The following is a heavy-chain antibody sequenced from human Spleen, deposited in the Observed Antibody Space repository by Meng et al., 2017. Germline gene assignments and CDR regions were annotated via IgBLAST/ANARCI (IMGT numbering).Heavy chain of an antibody. Sequence: GESLKISCAASGFTFSSYAMHWVRQAPGKGLEWVANIKQDGSEKYYVDSVKGRFTISRDNAKNSLYLQMNSLRVEDTAVYYCARDRGEGYWGQGTLVTVSS. CDR3: ARDRGEGY. D-gene: IGHD3-16*01. V-gene: IGHV3-7*01. J-gene: IGHJ4*02. CDR1: GFTFSSYA. CDR2: IKQDGSEK.